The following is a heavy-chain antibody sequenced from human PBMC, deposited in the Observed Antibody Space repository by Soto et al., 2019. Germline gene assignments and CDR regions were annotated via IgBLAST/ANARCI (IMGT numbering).Heavy chain of an antibody. V-gene: IGHV3-7*01. J-gene: IGHJ6*03. CDR3: ARELGTTGTTPSLSYYMDA. CDR1: GFTFSSYW. CDR2: IKQDGSEK. Sequence: EVQLVESGGGLVQPGGSLRLSCAASGFTFSSYWMSWVRQAPGKGLEWVANIKQDGSEKYYVDSVKGRFTISRDNAKNSLYLQMNSLRAEDTAVYYCARELGTTGTTPSLSYYMDAWGKGTTVTVSS. D-gene: IGHD1-1*01.